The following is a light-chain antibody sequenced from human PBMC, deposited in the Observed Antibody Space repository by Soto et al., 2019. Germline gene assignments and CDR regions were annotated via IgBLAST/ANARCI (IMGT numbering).Light chain of an antibody. Sequence: DIQVTQSPSTRSASVGDRVTITCRASQTISTWMAWYQQKPGKAPKLLIYDASTLESGVPSRFSGSGSGTEFTLIISGLQPDDYATYYCQQYTNTNNPWMFGQGTKVDIK. V-gene: IGKV1-5*01. CDR3: QQYTNTNNPWM. CDR1: QTISTW. J-gene: IGKJ1*01. CDR2: DAS.